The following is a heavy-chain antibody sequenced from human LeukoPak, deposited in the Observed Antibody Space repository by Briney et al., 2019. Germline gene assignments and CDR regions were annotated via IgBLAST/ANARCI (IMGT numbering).Heavy chain of an antibody. D-gene: IGHD6-13*01. CDR3: ARVGDRAAAGIDY. CDR1: GGTFSSYA. CDR2: IIPILGIA. V-gene: IGHV1-69*04. J-gene: IGHJ4*02. Sequence: SVKVSCKASGGTFSSYAISWVRQAPGQGLEWMGRIIPILGIANYAQKFQGRVTITADKSTSTAYMELSSLRSEDTAVYYCARVGDRAAAGIDYWGQGTLVTVSS.